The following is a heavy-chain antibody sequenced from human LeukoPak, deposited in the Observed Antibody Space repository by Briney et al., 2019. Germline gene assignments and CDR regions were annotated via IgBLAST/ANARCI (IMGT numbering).Heavy chain of an antibody. J-gene: IGHJ6*03. V-gene: IGHV4-34*01. CDR3: ASVRRGFGESSKYYAYYYMGV. D-gene: IGHD3-10*01. CDR1: GGSISGYY. CDR2: INHSGST. Sequence: SETLSLTCAVSGGSISGYYWSWIRQPPGKGLEWIGEINHSGSTNYNPSLKSRVTISVDTSKNQFSLKLSSVTAADTAVYYCASVRRGFGESSKYYAYYYMGVWGKGTTVTISS.